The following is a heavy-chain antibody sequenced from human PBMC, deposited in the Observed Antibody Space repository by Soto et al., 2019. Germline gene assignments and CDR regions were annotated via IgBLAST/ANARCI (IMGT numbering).Heavy chain of an antibody. Sequence: EVQLVESGGGLVQPGGSLRLSCAASGFTFSSYSMNWVRQAPGKGLEWVSSISSSSSYIYYADSVKGRFTISRDNAKNSLYLQMNSLRAEDTAVYYCAREQPGYSYGYGLGYWCQGTLVTVSS. CDR2: ISSSSSYI. V-gene: IGHV3-21*01. J-gene: IGHJ4*02. CDR3: AREQPGYSYGYGLGY. D-gene: IGHD5-18*01. CDR1: GFTFSSYS.